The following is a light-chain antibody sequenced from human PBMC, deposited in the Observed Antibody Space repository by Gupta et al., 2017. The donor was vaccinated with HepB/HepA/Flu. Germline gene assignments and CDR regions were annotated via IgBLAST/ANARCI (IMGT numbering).Light chain of an antibody. CDR2: RNN. V-gene: IGLV1-47*01. Sequence: QSVLTQPPSASVTPGQRVTISCSGSSSNIGSNYVYWYQQRPGTAPKLLIYRNNQRPSGVPDRFSGSKSGTSASLAISGLRSEEEADYYCAAWDDSLSGVVFGGGTKLTVL. J-gene: IGLJ2*01. CDR3: AAWDDSLSGVV. CDR1: SSNIGSNY.